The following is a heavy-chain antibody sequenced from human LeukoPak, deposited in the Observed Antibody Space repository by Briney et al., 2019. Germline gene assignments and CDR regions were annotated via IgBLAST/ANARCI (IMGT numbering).Heavy chain of an antibody. J-gene: IGHJ4*02. CDR3: ASLNYYESSSYYYVFDY. V-gene: IGHV4-59*08. CDR1: GGSISSYY. CDR2: IYYSGST. Sequence: PSETLSLTCTVSGGSISSYYWSWIRQPPGKGLEWIGYIYYSGSTNYNPSLKSRVTISIDTSKNQFSLKLSSVTAGDTAVYYCASLNYYESSSYYYVFDYWGQGTLVTVSS. D-gene: IGHD3-22*01.